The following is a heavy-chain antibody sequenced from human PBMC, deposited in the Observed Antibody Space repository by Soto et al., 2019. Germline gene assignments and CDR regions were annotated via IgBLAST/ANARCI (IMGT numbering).Heavy chain of an antibody. J-gene: IGHJ4*02. V-gene: IGHV4-30-4*01. D-gene: IGHD3-16*01. CDR1: GGSISSGDYY. CDR2: IYYSGST. Sequence: QVQLQESGPGLVKPSQTLSLTCTVSGGSISSGDYYWSWIRQPPGKGLEWIGYIYYSGSTYYNPSIKSIVTTSVDPSTNPSPLTPSSVTAADTAVYYCARDVRGSYFDYWGQGTLVTVSS. CDR3: ARDVRGSYFDY.